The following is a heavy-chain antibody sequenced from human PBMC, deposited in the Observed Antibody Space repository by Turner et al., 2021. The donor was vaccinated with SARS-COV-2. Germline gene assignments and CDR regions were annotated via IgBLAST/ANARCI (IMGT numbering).Heavy chain of an antibody. Sequence: EVQLVESGGGLVTPGGSLRLSCAASGFTFSSYDMNWVRQAPRKGLEWVSSITTVSDYIYYVRSVKGRFTVSRDNAKDLLFLQMNSLRGEDTGVYYCARSGAAALLRYNWFESWGQGTPVTVSS. CDR3: ARSGAAALLRYNWFES. CDR2: ITTVSDYI. D-gene: IGHD2-2*01. CDR1: GFTFSSYD. J-gene: IGHJ5*01. V-gene: IGHV3-21*01.